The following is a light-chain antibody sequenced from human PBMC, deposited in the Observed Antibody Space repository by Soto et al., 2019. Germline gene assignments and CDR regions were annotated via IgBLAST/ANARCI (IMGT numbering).Light chain of an antibody. CDR1: SSNIGSYT. CDR2: NNN. CDR3: ATWDDSLTGFV. Sequence: QSVLTQPPSASGTPGQRVTISCSGSSSNIGSYTVNWYQQLPGMAPKLLIYNNNQRPSGVPDQFSGSKSGTSASLAISGLQSEDEADYHCATWDDSLTGFVFGTGTKVTVL. J-gene: IGLJ1*01. V-gene: IGLV1-44*01.